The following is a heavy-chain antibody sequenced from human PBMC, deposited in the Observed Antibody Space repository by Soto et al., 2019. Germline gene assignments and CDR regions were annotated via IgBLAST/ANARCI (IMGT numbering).Heavy chain of an antibody. CDR2: ISYDGSNK. Sequence: HPGGSLRLSCAASGFTFSSYGMHWVRQAPGKGLEWVAVISYDGSNKYYADSVKGRFTISRDNSKNTLYLQMNSLRAEDTAVYYCAKGQGIGIAAEKMRHYYGMDVWGQGTTVTVSS. CDR3: AKGQGIGIAAEKMRHYYGMDV. V-gene: IGHV3-30*18. D-gene: IGHD6-13*01. CDR1: GFTFSSYG. J-gene: IGHJ6*02.